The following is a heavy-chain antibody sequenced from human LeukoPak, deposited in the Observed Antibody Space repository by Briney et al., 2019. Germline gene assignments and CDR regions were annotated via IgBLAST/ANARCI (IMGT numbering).Heavy chain of an antibody. J-gene: IGHJ4*01. CDR3: AKAWSPKSRPSGCGGSCADY. V-gene: IGHV3-23*01. D-gene: IGHD2-15*01. Sequence: PGGSLRLSCAASGFTFSSYAMSWVRQAPGKGLEWVSAISGSGGSTYYADSVKGRFTISRDNSKNTLYLQMNSLRAEDTAVYYCAKAWSPKSRPSGCGGSCADYWGHGTLVTVSS. CDR2: ISGSGGST. CDR1: GFTFSSYA.